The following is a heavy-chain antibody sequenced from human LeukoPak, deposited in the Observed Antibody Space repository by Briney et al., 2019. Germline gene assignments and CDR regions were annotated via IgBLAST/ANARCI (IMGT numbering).Heavy chain of an antibody. Sequence: SETLSLTCTVSGDSISSYYWSWVRQPPGKGLEWIGYISYSGSTSSNPSLRSRVTISVGTSKNQFSLRLTSVTAADTAMYYCSRVGQLNWFDPWGQGTLVTVSS. J-gene: IGHJ5*02. CDR2: ISYSGST. CDR1: GDSISSYY. CDR3: SRVGQLNWFDP. V-gene: IGHV4-59*01. D-gene: IGHD2-2*01.